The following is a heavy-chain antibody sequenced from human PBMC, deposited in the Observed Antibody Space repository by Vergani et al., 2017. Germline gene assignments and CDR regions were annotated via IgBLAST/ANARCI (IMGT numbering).Heavy chain of an antibody. V-gene: IGHV3-9*01. Sequence: EVQLLESGGGLVQPGGSLRLTCAASEFTFSNYAMHWVRQVPGKGLEWVSGISWNSKSEAYADSVKGRFAISRDNAKNSLYLQMNSLRPEDTAQYYCAKDHGGYCTNGNCLFGSWGQGTLVTVSS. D-gene: IGHD2-8*01. CDR2: ISWNSKSE. CDR1: EFTFSNYA. CDR3: AKDHGGYCTNGNCLFGS. J-gene: IGHJ4*02.